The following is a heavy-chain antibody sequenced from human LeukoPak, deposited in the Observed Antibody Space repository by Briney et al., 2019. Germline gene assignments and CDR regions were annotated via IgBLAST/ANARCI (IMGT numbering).Heavy chain of an antibody. CDR1: GGSISTYY. CDR2: IYYSGTT. J-gene: IGHJ4*02. D-gene: IGHD6-13*01. CDR3: ARRLAVTGRYYFDY. V-gene: IGHV4-59*01. Sequence: PSETLSLTCTVSGGSISTYYWPWIRQPPGKGLEWIGYIYYSGTTNYNPSLKSRVTMSVDTSKNQFSLRLNSVTAADTAVYYCARRLAVTGRYYFDYWGQGTLVTVSS.